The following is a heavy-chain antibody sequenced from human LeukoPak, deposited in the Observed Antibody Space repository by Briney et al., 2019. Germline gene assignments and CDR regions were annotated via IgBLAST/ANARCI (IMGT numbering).Heavy chain of an antibody. D-gene: IGHD3-16*02. J-gene: IGHJ4*02. CDR1: GDTVNTRRYY. CDR2: IYHSGST. V-gene: IGHV4-39*01. CDR3: ARRDIVKGGFDY. Sequence: SETLSLTCPVSGDTVNTRRYYWGWIRQPPGKGLQWIGSIYHSGSTYYEPSLRSRVTISIDTSRNQFSLNLTSVTTADTALYFCARRDIVKGGFDYWGQGTLVTVSS.